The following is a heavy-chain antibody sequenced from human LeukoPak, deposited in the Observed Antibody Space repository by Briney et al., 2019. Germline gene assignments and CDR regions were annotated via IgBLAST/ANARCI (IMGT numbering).Heavy chain of an antibody. CDR3: ARDGYDSSGYYFDY. D-gene: IGHD3-22*01. J-gene: IGHJ4*02. V-gene: IGHV4-61*02. CDR2: IYTSGST. Sequence: SETLSLTCTVSGGSISSGSYYWSWIRQPAGKGLEWIGRIYTSGSTNYNPSLKSRVTISVDTSKNQFSLKLSSVTAADTAVYYCARDGYDSSGYYFDYWGQGTLATVSS. CDR1: GGSISSGSYY.